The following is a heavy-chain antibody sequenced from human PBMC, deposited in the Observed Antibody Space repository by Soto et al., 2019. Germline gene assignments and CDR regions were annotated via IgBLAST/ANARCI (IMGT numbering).Heavy chain of an antibody. D-gene: IGHD2-15*01. CDR2: IWYDGSNK. V-gene: IGHV3-33*01. CDR3: ARAGYCSGGSCYSKYYCYGMDV. CDR1: GFTFSSYG. J-gene: IGHJ6*02. Sequence: GGSLRLSCAASGFTFSSYGMHWVRQAPGKGLEWVAVIWYDGSNKYYADSVKGRFTISRDNSKNTLYLQMNSLRAEDTAVYYCARAGYCSGGSCYSKYYCYGMDVWGQGTTVTVSS.